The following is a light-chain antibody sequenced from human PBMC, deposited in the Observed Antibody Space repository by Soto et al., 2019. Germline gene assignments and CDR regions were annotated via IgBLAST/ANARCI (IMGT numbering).Light chain of an antibody. V-gene: IGKV3-20*01. CDR1: QGVSSSY. Sequence: EMVLTQPPATLSLSPGERATLSCRASQGVSSSYLAWYQQKPGQAPRLLIYGASSRATGIPTGFSGSGSGTDFTLTISRLEPEDFAVYYCQQYGSSPPLTFGGGTKVEIK. CDR2: GAS. CDR3: QQYGSSPPLT. J-gene: IGKJ4*01.